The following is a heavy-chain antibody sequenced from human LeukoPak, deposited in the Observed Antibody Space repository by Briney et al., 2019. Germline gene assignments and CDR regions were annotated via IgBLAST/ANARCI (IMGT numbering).Heavy chain of an antibody. J-gene: IGHJ3*02. D-gene: IGHD1-26*01. CDR3: TTGSWERLLGSDAFDM. V-gene: IGHV3-15*01. CDR2: IKSKTDGGTT. CDR1: AFTFTNAW. Sequence: GGSLRLSCAASAFTFTNAWMSWVRQAPGKGLEWVGRIKSKTDGGTTDYAAPVKVRFSISRDDSKNTLYLQMNSLKTEDTGVYYCTTGSWERLLGSDAFDMWGQGTMVTVSS.